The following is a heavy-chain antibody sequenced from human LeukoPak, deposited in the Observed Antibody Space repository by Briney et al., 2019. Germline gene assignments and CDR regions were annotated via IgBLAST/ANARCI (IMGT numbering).Heavy chain of an antibody. Sequence: GGSLRLSCAASGFTFSSYSMNWVRQAPGKGLEWVSSISSSSSYIYYADSVKGRFTISRDNAKNSLYLQMNSLRAEDTAVYYCARVSETSAKYGSGSYYIYYYYGMDVWGQGTTVTVSS. CDR1: GFTFSSYS. CDR2: ISSSSSYI. CDR3: ARVSETSAKYGSGSYYIYYYYGMDV. J-gene: IGHJ6*02. V-gene: IGHV3-21*01. D-gene: IGHD3-10*01.